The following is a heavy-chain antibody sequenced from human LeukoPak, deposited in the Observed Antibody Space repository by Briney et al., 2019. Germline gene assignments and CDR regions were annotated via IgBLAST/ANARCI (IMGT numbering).Heavy chain of an antibody. D-gene: IGHD6-19*01. Sequence: GGSLRLSCAGSGFAFSRYSMNWFRQAPGKGLERVSSISSSSSHIFYADSVKGRFTISRDNAKNSLYLQMNSLRAGDTAVYYCARDAQWLVPEGYYYYMDVWGKGITVTVAS. V-gene: IGHV3-21*06. CDR2: ISSSSSHI. CDR3: ARDAQWLVPEGYYYYMDV. J-gene: IGHJ6*03. CDR1: GFAFSRYS.